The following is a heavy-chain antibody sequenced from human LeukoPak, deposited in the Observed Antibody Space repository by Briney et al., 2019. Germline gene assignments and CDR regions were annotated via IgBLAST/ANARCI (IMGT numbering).Heavy chain of an antibody. V-gene: IGHV1-18*01. D-gene: IGHD3-10*01. J-gene: IGHJ4*02. CDR2: IRAYNGNT. Sequence: GASVKVSCKASGYTFTSYGISWVRQAPGQGLEWMGWIRAYNGNTNYAQKLQGRVTMTTDTSTSTAYMELRSLRSDDTAVYYCARDPVYYGSGSYYKYPFDYWGQGTLVTVSS. CDR3: ARDPVYYGSGSYYKYPFDY. CDR1: GYTFTSYG.